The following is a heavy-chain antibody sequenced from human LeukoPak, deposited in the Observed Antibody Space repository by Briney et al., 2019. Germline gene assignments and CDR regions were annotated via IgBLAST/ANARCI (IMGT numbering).Heavy chain of an antibody. CDR2: ISYDGSNK. J-gene: IGHJ6*03. CDR3: ARDQDEDSSSWYISLPPYYYYYMDV. V-gene: IGHV3-30*04. Sequence: PGGSLRLSCAASGFTFSSYAMHWVRQAPGKGLEWVAVISYDGSNKYYADSVKGRFTISRDNSKNTLYLQMNSLRAEDTAVYYCARDQDEDSSSWYISLPPYYYYYMDVWGKGTTVTVSS. CDR1: GFTFSSYA. D-gene: IGHD6-13*01.